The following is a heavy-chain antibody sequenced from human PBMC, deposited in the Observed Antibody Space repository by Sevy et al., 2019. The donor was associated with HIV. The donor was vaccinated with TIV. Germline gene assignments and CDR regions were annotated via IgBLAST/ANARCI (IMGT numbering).Heavy chain of an antibody. J-gene: IGHJ4*02. CDR2: ISSSSSYI. V-gene: IGHV3-21*01. Sequence: GGSLRLSCAASGFTISSYSMNWVRQAPGKGLEWVSSISSSSSYIYYADSVKGRFTISRDNAKNSLYLQMNSLRAEDTAVYYCARVGATDPPGDYWGQGTLVTVSS. CDR1: GFTISSYS. CDR3: ARVGATDPPGDY. D-gene: IGHD1-26*01.